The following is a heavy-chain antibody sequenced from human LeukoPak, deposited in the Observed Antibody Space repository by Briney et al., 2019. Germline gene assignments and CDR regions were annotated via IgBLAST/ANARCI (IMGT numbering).Heavy chain of an antibody. CDR3: ARAGDGALTGVGVFDI. CDR2: IYRGGST. J-gene: IGHJ3*02. CDR1: GFTVSSNH. D-gene: IGHD3-10*01. Sequence: AGSRRLSCVGTGFTVSSNHMSWVRQAPGKGLEWVSVIYRGGSTKYADSVKGRFTISRDNSKNTLYLQMNSLSAEDTAVYYCARAGDGALTGVGVFDIWGQGQMVRVSS. V-gene: IGHV3-53*01.